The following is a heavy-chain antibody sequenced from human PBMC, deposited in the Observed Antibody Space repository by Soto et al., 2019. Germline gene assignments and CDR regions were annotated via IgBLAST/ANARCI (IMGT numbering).Heavy chain of an antibody. CDR2: IRSKAYGGTT. CDR3: TRANDFWSGEYYYYYGMDV. V-gene: IGHV3-49*04. J-gene: IGHJ6*02. CDR1: GFTFGDYA. D-gene: IGHD3-3*01. Sequence: GGSLRLSCTASGFTFGDYAMSWVRQAPGKGLEWVGFIRSKAYGGTTEYAASVKGRFTISRDDSKSIAYLQMNSLKTEDTAVYYCTRANDFWSGEYYYYYGMDVWGQGTTVIVSS.